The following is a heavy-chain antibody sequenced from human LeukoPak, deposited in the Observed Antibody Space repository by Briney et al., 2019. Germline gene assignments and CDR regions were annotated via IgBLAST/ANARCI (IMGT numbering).Heavy chain of an antibody. D-gene: IGHD3-22*01. CDR3: SSTYDSNGWLFDY. Sequence: GGSLRLSCAASGFTFSGSAMHWVRQASGKGLEWVGPIGSKTNSYATTYAASVKGRFTISRDDSKNTAYLQMNSLKTEDTAVYYCSSTYDSNGWLFDYWGQGTLVTVSS. CDR1: GFTFSGSA. CDR2: IGSKTNSYAT. J-gene: IGHJ4*02. V-gene: IGHV3-73*01.